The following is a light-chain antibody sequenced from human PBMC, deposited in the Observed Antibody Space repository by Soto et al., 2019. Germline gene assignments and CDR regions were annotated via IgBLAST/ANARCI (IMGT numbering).Light chain of an antibody. J-gene: IGLJ1*01. CDR1: RSDVGSYNL. CDR2: EVS. CDR3: SSYARISPYV. V-gene: IGLV2-23*02. Sequence: QSALTQPASGSGTPGQSITISCTGTRSDVGSYNLVSWYQQHPGKAPKLMIYEVSKRPSAVSNRFSGSKSGNTASLTISGLLAEDLAVYYCSSYARISPYVFGTCTIVTDL.